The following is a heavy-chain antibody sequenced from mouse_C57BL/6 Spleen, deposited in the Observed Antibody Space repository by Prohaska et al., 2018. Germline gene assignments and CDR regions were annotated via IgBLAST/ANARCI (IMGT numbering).Heavy chain of an antibody. D-gene: IGHD1-1*01. CDR3: ARRGTIYGSRYWYFDV. Sequence: HGNILDWIGYIYPYNGVSSYNQKFKGKATLTVDKSSSTAYMELRSLTSEDSAVYYCARRGTIYGSRYWYFDVWGKGTTVTVSS. J-gene: IGHJ1*03. CDR2: IYPYNGVS. V-gene: IGHV1-31*01.